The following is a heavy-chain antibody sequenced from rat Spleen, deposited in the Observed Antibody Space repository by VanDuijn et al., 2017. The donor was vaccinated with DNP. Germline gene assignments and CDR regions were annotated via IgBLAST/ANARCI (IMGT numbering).Heavy chain of an antibody. J-gene: IGHJ4*01. CDR3: ATFEGRDA. D-gene: IGHD1-11*01. CDR1: GFIFSDYA. CDR2: IIYDGSST. Sequence: EVQLVESGGGLVRPGNSLRLSCAASGFIFSDYAMAWVRQSPKMGLEWVATIIYDGSSTFYRDSVTGRFTISRDNAKSTLNLQMDSLRSEDTATYYCATFEGRDAWGQGTSVTVSS. V-gene: IGHV5S10*01.